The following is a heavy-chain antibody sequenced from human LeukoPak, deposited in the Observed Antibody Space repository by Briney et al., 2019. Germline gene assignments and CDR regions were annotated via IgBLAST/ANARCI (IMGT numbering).Heavy chain of an antibody. CDR2: IYTSGST. V-gene: IGHV4-61*02. CDR1: GGSISSGSYY. CDR3: ARDLGSMAAAGNYFDY. D-gene: IGHD6-13*01. Sequence: PSQTLSLTCTVSGGSISSGSYYWSWIRQPAGKGLEWIGRIYTSGSTNYNPSLKSRVTISVDTSKNQFSLKLSSVTAADTAVYYCARDLGSMAAAGNYFDYWGQGTLVTVSS. J-gene: IGHJ4*02.